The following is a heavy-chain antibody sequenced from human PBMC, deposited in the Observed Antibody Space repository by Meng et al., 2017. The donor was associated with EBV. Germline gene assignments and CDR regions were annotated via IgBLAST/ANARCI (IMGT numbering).Heavy chain of an antibody. V-gene: IGHV4-39*01. CDR1: GDSISSFYY. J-gene: IGHJ5*02. CDR3: ARPFPSWQSPRLDPFGA. CDR2: VHYTGST. D-gene: IGHD6-19*01. Sequence: QLQLRESGPGQVKPSETLSLTCTVSGDSISSFYYWGWIRQPPGRGLEWIGSVHYTGSTYYSPSLKSRVTVSVDTSKNQFSLRLTSVTAADTAVYYCARPFPSWQSPRLDPFGAWGQGTLVTVVS.